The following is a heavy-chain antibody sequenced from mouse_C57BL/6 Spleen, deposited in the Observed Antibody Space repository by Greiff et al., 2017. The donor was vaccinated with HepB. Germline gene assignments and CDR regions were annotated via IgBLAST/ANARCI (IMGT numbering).Heavy chain of an antibody. CDR3: ARRGPAWFAY. V-gene: IGHV1-50*01. J-gene: IGHJ3*01. CDR2: IDPSDSYT. CDR1: GYTFTSYW. Sequence: QVHVKQSGAELVKPGASVKLSCKASGYTFTSYWMQWVKQRPGQGLEWIGEIDPSDSYTNYNQKFKGKATLTVDTSSSTAYMQLSSLTSEDSAVYYCARRGPAWFAYWGQGTLVTVSA.